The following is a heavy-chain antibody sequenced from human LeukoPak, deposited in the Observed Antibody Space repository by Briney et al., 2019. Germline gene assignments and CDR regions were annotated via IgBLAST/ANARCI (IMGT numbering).Heavy chain of an antibody. CDR2: ISYDGNNQ. D-gene: IGHD2-15*01. J-gene: IGHJ4*02. V-gene: IGHV3-30-3*01. CDR3: ARVGSRYCSGANCYDGF. CDR1: GVAFSSLA. Sequence: GGSLRLSCAVYGVAFSSLAMHWVRQAPGKGLEWVALISYDGNNQYYADSVKGRFTISRDNSKNTLYLQMNNLRAEDTAIYYCARVGSRYCSGANCYDGFWGQGTLVSVSS.